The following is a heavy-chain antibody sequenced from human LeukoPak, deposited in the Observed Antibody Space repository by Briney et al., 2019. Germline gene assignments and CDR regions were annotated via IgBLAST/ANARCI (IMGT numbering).Heavy chain of an antibody. V-gene: IGHV4-61*01. D-gene: IGHD3-16*02. Sequence: SETLSLTCTVSGGSVSSGSYYWSWIRQPPGRGLEWIGSIYYSGSTNYNPSLKSRVTISVDTSNNQFSLKLSSVNAADTAVYYCARVGIAFGGVIVSQYNFASWGQGTLVTVSS. CDR1: GGSVSSGSYY. CDR3: ARVGIAFGGVIVSQYNFAS. J-gene: IGHJ4*02. CDR2: IYYSGST.